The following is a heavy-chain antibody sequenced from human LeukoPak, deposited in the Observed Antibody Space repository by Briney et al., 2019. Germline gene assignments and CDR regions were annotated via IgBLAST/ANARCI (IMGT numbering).Heavy chain of an antibody. CDR1: GGSFSGNY. CDR3: ARGGRGVPAARRFKPGDWFDP. Sequence: SETLSLTCAVYGGSFSGNYWNWIRQPPGKWLEWIGEVNHSVSTNYNPSLKSRVTISVHTSTKQFSLKLSSVTAADTAVYYCARGGRGVPAARRFKPGDWFDPWGQGTLVTVSS. J-gene: IGHJ5*02. D-gene: IGHD2-2*01. V-gene: IGHV4-34*01. CDR2: VNHSVST.